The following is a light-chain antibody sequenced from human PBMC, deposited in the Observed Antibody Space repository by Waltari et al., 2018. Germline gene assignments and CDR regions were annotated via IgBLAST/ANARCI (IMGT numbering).Light chain of an antibody. CDR1: QDILYNSNNKNY. V-gene: IGKV4-1*01. Sequence: DIVMTQSPGSLVVSLGERATINCKSGQDILYNSNNKNYLAWYQHKPGQCPKLLFYWASTRASGVPDRFSGSGSGTDFTLTISRVQAEDVAIYYCQQYYKTPSFGGGTKVE. CDR3: QQYYKTPS. J-gene: IGKJ4*01. CDR2: WAS.